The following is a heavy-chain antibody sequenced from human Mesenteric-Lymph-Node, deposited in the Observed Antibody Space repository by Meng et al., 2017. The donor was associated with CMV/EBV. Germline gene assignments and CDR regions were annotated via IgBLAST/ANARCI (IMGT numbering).Heavy chain of an antibody. Sequence: ASRGECFPLGAFLVSSCVASCFTFTNDWLLLLRQVPGEGLVWVSRINTDGSITSYADSVKGRFTISRDNAKNTLYLQISDLRADDSAVYYCLSDLVGKRDDWGQGTLVTASS. CDR3: LSDLVGKRDD. J-gene: IGHJ4*02. V-gene: IGHV3-74*01. D-gene: IGHD5-24*01. CDR2: INTDGSIT. CDR1: CFTFTNDW.